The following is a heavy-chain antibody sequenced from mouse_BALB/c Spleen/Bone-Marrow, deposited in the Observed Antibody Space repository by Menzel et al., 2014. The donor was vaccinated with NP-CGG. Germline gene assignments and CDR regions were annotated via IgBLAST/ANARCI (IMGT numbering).Heavy chain of an antibody. J-gene: IGHJ1*01. CDR3: ARGGVRGGYWYFDV. Sequence: QVQLQQSGAELMKPGASVKISCKATGYTFSSYWIEWVKQRPGHGLEWIGEILPGSGSTNYNEKFKGKATFTADTSSNTAVIQLSTRTSGSSAFFYCARGGVRGGYWYFDVWGAGTTVTVSS. V-gene: IGHV1-9*01. CDR1: GYTFSSYW. CDR2: ILPGSGST.